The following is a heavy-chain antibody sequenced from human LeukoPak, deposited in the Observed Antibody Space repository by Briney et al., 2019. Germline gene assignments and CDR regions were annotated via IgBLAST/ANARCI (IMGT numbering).Heavy chain of an antibody. CDR1: GITFSSHG. Sequence: GGTLRLSCAASGITFSSHGMSWVRQAPGKGLEWVSSISGSGGSTYYADSVKGRFTTSRDNSKNTLYLQMNSLRAEDTAVYYCARAGRGLRYFDWLTYGYWGQGTLVTVSS. D-gene: IGHD3-9*01. CDR2: ISGSGGST. V-gene: IGHV3-23*01. CDR3: ARAGRGLRYFDWLTYGY. J-gene: IGHJ4*02.